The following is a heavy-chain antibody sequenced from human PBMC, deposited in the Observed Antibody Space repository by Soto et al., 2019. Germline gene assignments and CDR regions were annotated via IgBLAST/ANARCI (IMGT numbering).Heavy chain of an antibody. CDR3: ARYALGLSPWWYNWFDR. J-gene: IGHJ5*02. D-gene: IGHD2-8*02. CDR2: ISDSGGSP. CDR1: GFTFSSYA. Sequence: VQLLESGGGLVQPGGSLRLSCAASGFTFSSYAMKWVRQTPGEGLEWVSGISDSGGSPYYADSVKGRFTISRDNSMNTLYLQMDSLRAEDTGVYYCARYALGLSPWWYNWFDRWGQGTLVSVSS. V-gene: IGHV3-23*01.